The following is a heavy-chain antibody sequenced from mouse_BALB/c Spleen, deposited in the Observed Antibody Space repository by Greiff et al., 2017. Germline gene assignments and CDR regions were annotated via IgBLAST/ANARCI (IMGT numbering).Heavy chain of an antibody. V-gene: IGHV5-15*02. D-gene: IGHD6-5*01. CDR1: GFTFSDYG. CDR3: AREGLFYYAMDY. J-gene: IGHJ4*01. CDR2: ISNLAYSI. Sequence: EVMLVESGGGLVQPGGSRKLSCAASGFTFSDYGMAWVRQAPGQGPAWVAFISNLAYSIYYADTVTGRFTISRENAKNTLYLAMSSLRSEDTAMYYCAREGLFYYAMDYWGQGTSVTVSS.